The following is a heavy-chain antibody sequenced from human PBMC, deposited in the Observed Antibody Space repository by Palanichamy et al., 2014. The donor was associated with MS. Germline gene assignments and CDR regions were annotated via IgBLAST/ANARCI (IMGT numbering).Heavy chain of an antibody. CDR3: ARGGNGGSFDY. CDR1: GFTFSNSW. J-gene: IGHJ4*02. V-gene: IGHV3-74*01. D-gene: IGHD1-1*01. Sequence: EVQLVESGGGLVQPGGSLRLSCAASGFTFSNSWMHWVRQAPGKGLVWVSRINSDGRDTRYADSVKGRFTISRENAKNTLHLQMNSVRAEDTAVYYCARGGNGGSFDYWGQGTLVTVSS. CDR2: INSDGRDT.